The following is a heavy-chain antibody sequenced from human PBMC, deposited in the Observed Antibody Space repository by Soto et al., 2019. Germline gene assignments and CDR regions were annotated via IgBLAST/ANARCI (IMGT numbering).Heavy chain of an antibody. CDR3: ARDPYYDSSGYLASNGMDV. CDR1: GFTVSSNY. Sequence: EVQLVESGGGLVQPGGSLRLSCAASGFTVSSNYMSWVRQAPGKGLEWVSVIYSDGSTYYADSVKGRFTIYRHNSKNTLYLQMNSLRAEDTAVYYCARDPYYDSSGYLASNGMDVWGQGTTVTVSS. V-gene: IGHV3-53*04. D-gene: IGHD3-22*01. J-gene: IGHJ6*02. CDR2: IYSDGST.